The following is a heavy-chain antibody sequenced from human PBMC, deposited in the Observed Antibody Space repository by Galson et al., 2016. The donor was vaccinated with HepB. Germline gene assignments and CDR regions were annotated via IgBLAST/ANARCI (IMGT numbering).Heavy chain of an antibody. Sequence: SLRLSCAASGFTFSDAWMNWVRQSPGKGLEWVGRIKSKVDGEAIDYAAPVKGRFTISRDDSKHMLFLQMNSLKTEDTALYYCTTRPYSNSGLIDYWGQGTLVTVSP. CDR1: GFTFSDAW. CDR3: TTRPYSNSGLIDY. D-gene: IGHD1-26*01. V-gene: IGHV3-15*07. J-gene: IGHJ4*02. CDR2: IKSKVDGEAI.